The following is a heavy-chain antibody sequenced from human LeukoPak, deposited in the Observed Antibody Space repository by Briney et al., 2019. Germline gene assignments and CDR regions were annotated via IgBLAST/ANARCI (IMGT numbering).Heavy chain of an antibody. J-gene: IGHJ5*01. CDR2: IKGDGSEK. CDR3: ASERPSSSWYDF. D-gene: IGHD6-13*01. CDR1: GFPFSSYW. V-gene: IGHV3-7*01. Sequence: GGSLRPSCAASGFPFSSYWMTWVRQAPGKGLEWVANIKGDGSEKYYVHSVKGRFTISRDNAKDSLYLQMDSLRAEDTALYYCASERPSSSWYDFWGQGTLVTVSS.